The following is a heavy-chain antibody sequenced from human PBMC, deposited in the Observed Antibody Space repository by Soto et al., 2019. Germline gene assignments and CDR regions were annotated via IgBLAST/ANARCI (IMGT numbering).Heavy chain of an antibody. Sequence: QVQLVESGGVLVKPGGSLRLSCAASGFTFNEYYMSWIRQAPGKGLEWISYSSNSGTFARYADSVKGRFSISRDNAKNSLYLQINSLRGDDTAIYYCARSGDNYNLLDYWGQGTPVTVSS. CDR1: GFTFNEYY. V-gene: IGHV3-11*06. D-gene: IGHD1-1*01. CDR3: ARSGDNYNLLDY. J-gene: IGHJ4*02. CDR2: SSNSGTFA.